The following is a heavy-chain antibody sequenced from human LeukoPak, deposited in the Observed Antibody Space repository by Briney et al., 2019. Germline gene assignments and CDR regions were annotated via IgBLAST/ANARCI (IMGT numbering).Heavy chain of an antibody. V-gene: IGHV3-23*01. Sequence: PGGSLRLSCAASGFTFSSYAMSWVRQAPGKGLEWVSAISGSGGSTYYADSVKGRFIISRDNSKNTLYLQMNSLRAEDTAVYYCAKTDSGSYGPFGYWGQGTLVTVSS. J-gene: IGHJ4*02. CDR1: GFTFSSYA. CDR2: ISGSGGST. D-gene: IGHD1-26*01. CDR3: AKTDSGSYGPFGY.